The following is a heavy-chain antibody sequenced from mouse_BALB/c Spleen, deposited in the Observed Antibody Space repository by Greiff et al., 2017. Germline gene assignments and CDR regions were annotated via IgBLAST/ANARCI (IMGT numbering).Heavy chain of an antibody. V-gene: IGHV5-4*02. CDR1: GFTFSDYY. CDR3: ARQPNYFDY. CDR2: ISDGGSYT. Sequence: EVQRVESGGGLVKPGGSLKLSCAASGFTFSDYYMYWVRQTPEKRLEWVATISDGGSYTYYPDSVKGRFTISRDNAKNNLYLQMSSLKSEDTAMYYCARQPNYFDYWGQGTTLTVSS. J-gene: IGHJ2*01.